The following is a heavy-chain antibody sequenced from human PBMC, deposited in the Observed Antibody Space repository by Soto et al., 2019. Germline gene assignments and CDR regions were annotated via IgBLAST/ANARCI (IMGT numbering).Heavy chain of an antibody. D-gene: IGHD4-17*01. V-gene: IGHV3-30*18. Sequence: WVSLRLSCSASGFTFSVYGMHWVRQAPGKGLEWVAVISPDGTNDRYADSVKGRFTSSRDNSKNTLYLQMNSLRAEDTAVYYCAKPYGDSSKCGIYYWGQGTLVTVSS. CDR3: AKPYGDSSKCGIYY. J-gene: IGHJ4*02. CDR1: GFTFSVYG. CDR2: ISPDGTND.